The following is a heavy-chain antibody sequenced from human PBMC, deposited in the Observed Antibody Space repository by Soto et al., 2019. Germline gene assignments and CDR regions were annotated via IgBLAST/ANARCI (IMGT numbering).Heavy chain of an antibody. D-gene: IGHD6-13*01. CDR3: ARDPYSSSWHYFDY. CDR2: IYYSGST. CDR1: GGSISSGDYY. V-gene: IGHV4-30-4*01. J-gene: IGHJ4*02. Sequence: PSETLSLTCTVSGGSISSGDYYWSWIRQPPGKGLEWIGYIYYSGSTYYNPSLKSRVTISVDTSKNQFSLKLSSVTAADTAVYYCARDPYSSSWHYFDYWGQGTLVTVSS.